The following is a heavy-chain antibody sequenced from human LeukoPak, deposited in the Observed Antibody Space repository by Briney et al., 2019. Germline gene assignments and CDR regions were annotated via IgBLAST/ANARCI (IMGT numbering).Heavy chain of an antibody. V-gene: IGHV3-48*03. CDR2: ISSSGSTI. D-gene: IGHD2-15*01. Sequence: GGSLRLSCAASGFTFSSYEMNWVRQAPGKGLEWVSYISSSGSTIYYADSVKGRFTISRDNSKNTLYLQMNSLRAEDTAVYYCAIVVVVAATGGRSGDYWGQGTLVTVSS. CDR1: GFTFSSYE. J-gene: IGHJ4*02. CDR3: AIVVVVAATGGRSGDY.